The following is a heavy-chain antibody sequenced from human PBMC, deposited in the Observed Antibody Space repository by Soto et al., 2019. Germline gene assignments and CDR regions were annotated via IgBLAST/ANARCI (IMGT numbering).Heavy chain of an antibody. V-gene: IGHV4-34*01. CDR3: ARGYAAPRAAD. D-gene: IGHD2-15*01. Sequence: QVQLQQWGAGLLKPSETLSLTCAVYGGSFSGYYWSWIRQPPGKGLEWVGVINHSGSTSYNPSLKSRVTISVDTSKNQFSLRLSSVTAADTAVYYCARGYAAPRAADWGQGTLVTVSS. J-gene: IGHJ4*02. CDR2: INHSGST. CDR1: GGSFSGYY.